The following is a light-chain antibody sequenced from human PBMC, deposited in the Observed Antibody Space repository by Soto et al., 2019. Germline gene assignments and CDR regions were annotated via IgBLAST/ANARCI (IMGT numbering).Light chain of an antibody. Sequence: QSALTQPASVSGSPGQSIAISCTGTSSDVGGYNYVAWYQQHPGKGPKLMIFDVSDRPSGVSDRFSGSKSGNTASLTISGLQAEDDADYYFSSYTTGSTLVFGGGTKVTVL. CDR1: SSDVGGYNY. CDR3: SSYTTGSTLV. V-gene: IGLV2-14*01. CDR2: DVS. J-gene: IGLJ3*02.